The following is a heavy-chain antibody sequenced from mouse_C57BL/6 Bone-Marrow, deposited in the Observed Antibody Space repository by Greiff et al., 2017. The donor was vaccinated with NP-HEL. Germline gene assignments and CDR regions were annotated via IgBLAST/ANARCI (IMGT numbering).Heavy chain of an antibody. J-gene: IGHJ2*01. V-gene: IGHV5-6*01. CDR3: ARHLGGVVADY. Sequence: EVQGVESGGDLVKPGGSLKLSCAASGFTFSSYGMSWVRQTPDKRLEWVATISSGGSYTYYPDSVTGRFTISRDNAKNTLYLKMSSLKSEDTAMYYCARHLGGVVADYWGQGTTLTVTA. D-gene: IGHD1-1*01. CDR1: GFTFSSYG. CDR2: ISSGGSYT.